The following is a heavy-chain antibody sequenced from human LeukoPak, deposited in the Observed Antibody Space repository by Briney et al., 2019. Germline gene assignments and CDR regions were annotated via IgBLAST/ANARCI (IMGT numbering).Heavy chain of an antibody. V-gene: IGHV1-69*13. D-gene: IGHD3-10*01. CDR3: ARSHGITMVRGVSLGAFDI. CDR1: GGIFSSYA. Sequence: ASVKVSCKASGGIFSSYAISWVRQAPGQGLEWMGGIIPIFGTAIYAQKFQGRVTITADESTSTAYMELSSLRSEDTAMYYCARSHGITMVRGVSLGAFDIWGQGTMVTVSS. J-gene: IGHJ3*02. CDR2: IIPIFGTA.